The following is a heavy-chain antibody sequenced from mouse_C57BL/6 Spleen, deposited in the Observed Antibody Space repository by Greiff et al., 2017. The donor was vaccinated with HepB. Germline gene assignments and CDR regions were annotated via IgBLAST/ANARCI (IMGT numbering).Heavy chain of an antibody. CDR1: GYTFTDYY. V-gene: IGHV1-76*01. D-gene: IGHD1-1*01. CDR2: IYPGSGNT. Sequence: QVQLQQSGAELVRPGASVKLSCKASGYTFTDYYINWVKQRPGQGLEWIARIYPGSGNTYYNEKFKGKATLTAEKSSSTAYMQLSSLTSEDSAVYFCATQALLLRYFPYYYAMDYWGQGTSVTVSS. J-gene: IGHJ4*01. CDR3: ATQALLLRYFPYYYAMDY.